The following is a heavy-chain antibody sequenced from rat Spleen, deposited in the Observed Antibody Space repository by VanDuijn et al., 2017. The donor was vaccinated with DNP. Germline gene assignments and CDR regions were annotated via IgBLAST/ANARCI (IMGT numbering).Heavy chain of an antibody. CDR2: VPSSGGST. J-gene: IGHJ2*01. CDR1: RFTFNSYW. D-gene: IGHD1-12*01. V-gene: IGHV5-31*01. CDR3: STLNYYASLSGYFDY. Sequence: EVQLVESGGDLVQPGRSLKLSCVASRFTFNSYWMAWIRQVPGKGLEWVASVPSSGGSTYYPDSVKGRFIISRDNARNTLYLQMNSLRSEDTATYYCSTLNYYASLSGYFDYWGQGVMVTVSS.